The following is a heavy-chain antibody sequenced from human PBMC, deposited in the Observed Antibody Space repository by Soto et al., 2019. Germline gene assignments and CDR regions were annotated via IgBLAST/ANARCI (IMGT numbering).Heavy chain of an antibody. CDR3: ARATVTGESWFDP. Sequence: QVQLVQSGAEVKKPGSSVKVSCKASVGTFSSYTISWVRQAPGQGLEWMGRIIPILAIANYAQKFQGRVTITADKSTSTAYMELSSLRSEDTAVYYCARATVTGESWFDPWGQGTLVTVSS. J-gene: IGHJ5*02. CDR1: VGTFSSYT. CDR2: IIPILAIA. D-gene: IGHD4-17*01. V-gene: IGHV1-69*02.